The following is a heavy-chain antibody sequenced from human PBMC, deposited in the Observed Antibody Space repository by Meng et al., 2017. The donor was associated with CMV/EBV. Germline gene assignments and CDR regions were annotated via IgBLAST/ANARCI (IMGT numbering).Heavy chain of an antibody. D-gene: IGHD6-6*01. CDR1: GFTFSDYY. J-gene: IGHJ4*02. CDR3: ARALVRTSPPDY. CDR2: ISSSGSTI. V-gene: IGHV3-11*04. Sequence: GESLKISCAASGFTFSDYYMSWIRQAPGKGLEWVSYISSSGSTIYYADSVKGRFTISRDNAKNSLYLQMNSLRAEDTAVYHCARALVRTSPPDYWGQGTLVTVSS.